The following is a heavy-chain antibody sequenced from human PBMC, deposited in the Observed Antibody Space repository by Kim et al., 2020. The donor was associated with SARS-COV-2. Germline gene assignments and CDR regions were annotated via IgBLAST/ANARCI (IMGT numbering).Heavy chain of an antibody. Sequence: SRVTISVDTSKNQFSLKLGSVTAADTAVYYCARGGYSYGADDYYYYYGMDVWGQGTTVTVSS. V-gene: IGHV4-39*01. CDR3: ARGGYSYGADDYYYYYGMDV. J-gene: IGHJ6*02. D-gene: IGHD5-18*01.